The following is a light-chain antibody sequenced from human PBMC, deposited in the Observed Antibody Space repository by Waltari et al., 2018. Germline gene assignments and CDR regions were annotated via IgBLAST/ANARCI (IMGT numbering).Light chain of an antibody. Sequence: SSELTQGPDVSVALGQTVKHTCQGDSLRTSYASWYQVKPGQAPVLVLFGKEKRPSGIPDRISGYSSGTTSSLTITGAQAEDEADYYCHSRKGSDNQVVFGGGTKLTVL. J-gene: IGLJ3*02. CDR1: SLRTSY. V-gene: IGLV3-19*01. CDR3: HSRKGSDNQVV. CDR2: GKE.